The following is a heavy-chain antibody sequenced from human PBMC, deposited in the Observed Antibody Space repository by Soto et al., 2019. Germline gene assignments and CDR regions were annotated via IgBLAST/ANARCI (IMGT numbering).Heavy chain of an antibody. CDR1: GFTFNNYA. V-gene: IGHV3-23*01. CDR2: ISGGGDDT. J-gene: IGHJ4*02. D-gene: IGHD1-1*01. CDR3: SNPIPNTGTPFWF. Sequence: GGSLRLSCAASGFTFNNYAMTWVRQAPGKGLEWVSAISGGGDDTFYADSMKGRFTISRDNSKDTLYLQINSLRAEDTAVYYCSNPIPNTGTPFWFWGQGTLVPVSS.